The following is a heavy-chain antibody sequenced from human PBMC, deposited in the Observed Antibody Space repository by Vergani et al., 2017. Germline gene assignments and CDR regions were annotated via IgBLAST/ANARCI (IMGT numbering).Heavy chain of an antibody. D-gene: IGHD2-15*01. V-gene: IGHV1-8*01. J-gene: IGHJ5*02. CDR1: GYTFTSYD. CDR3: ARVSICSGGSCYFNWFDP. CDR2: MNPNNGNT. Sequence: QVQLVQSGAEVKKPGASVKVSCKASGYTFTSYDINWVRQATGQGLEWMGWMNPNNGNTGYAQKFQGRVTMTRNTSISTAYMELSSLRSEDTAVYYCARVSICSGGSCYFNWFDPWGQGTLVTVSS.